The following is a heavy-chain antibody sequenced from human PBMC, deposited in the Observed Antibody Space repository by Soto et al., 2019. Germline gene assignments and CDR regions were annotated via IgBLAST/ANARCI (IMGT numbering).Heavy chain of an antibody. CDR2: ISRDGREK. Sequence: GGSLRLSCEASGFDFNQYWMTWVRQGPGKGLEWVASISRDGREKYYVDSVKGRFTISRNNANSLLSLQMTSLRAEDTAVYYCASVGGPQNLLSCSVFDYWGQGTLVTVSS. CDR3: ASVGGPQNLLSCSVFDY. D-gene: IGHD1-26*01. CDR1: GFDFNQYW. V-gene: IGHV3-7*05. J-gene: IGHJ4*02.